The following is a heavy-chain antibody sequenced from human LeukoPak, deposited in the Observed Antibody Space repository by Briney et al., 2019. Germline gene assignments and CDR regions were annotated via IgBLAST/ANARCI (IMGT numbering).Heavy chain of an antibody. CDR1: GFTFSSYA. V-gene: IGHV3-48*04. Sequence: PGTSLRLSCAASGFTFSSYAISWVRQAPGKGLEWVSYISSSSSTIYYADSVKGRFTISRDNAKNSLYLQMNSLRAEDTAVYYCARGPPLFDPWGQGTLVTVSS. CDR2: ISSSSSTI. J-gene: IGHJ5*02. CDR3: ARGPPLFDP.